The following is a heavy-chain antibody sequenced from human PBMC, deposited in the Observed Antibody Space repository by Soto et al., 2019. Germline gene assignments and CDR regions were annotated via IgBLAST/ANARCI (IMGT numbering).Heavy chain of an antibody. J-gene: IGHJ5*02. CDR3: ARDGRFIAARLGPRWFDP. Sequence: QVQLVESGGGVVQPGRSLRLSCAASGFTFSSYGMHWVRQAPGKGLEWVAVIWYDGSNKYYADSVKGRFTISRDNSKNTLYLQMNSLRAEDTAMYYCARDGRFIAARLGPRWFDPWGQGTLVTVSS. CDR2: IWYDGSNK. CDR1: GFTFSSYG. V-gene: IGHV3-33*01. D-gene: IGHD6-6*01.